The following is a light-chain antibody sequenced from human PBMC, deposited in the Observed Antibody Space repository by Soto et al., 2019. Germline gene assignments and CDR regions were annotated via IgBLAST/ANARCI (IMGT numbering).Light chain of an antibody. J-gene: IGKJ5*01. Sequence: EIVMTQSPATLSVSPGERATLSCRASQSVKINLAWYQQKPGQAPRLLIYGAFTRATGIPARFSGSGSGTEFTLTISNLQSEDFAVYYCQQYNNWPPITFGQGTRMEIK. CDR3: QQYNNWPPIT. V-gene: IGKV3-15*01. CDR2: GAF. CDR1: QSVKIN.